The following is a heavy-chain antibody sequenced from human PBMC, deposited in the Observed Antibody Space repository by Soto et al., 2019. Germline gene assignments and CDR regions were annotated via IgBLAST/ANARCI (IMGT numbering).Heavy chain of an antibody. V-gene: IGHV1-18*01. D-gene: IGHD2-21*01. CDR3: AKGYNAGGDYGMDV. Sequence: ASVNVSCKASGYTFTSYCINWVRQAPGQGLEWMGWISTYNGNTNYAQKLQGRVTMTTDTSTSTAYMELRSLRSDDTAVYYCAKGYNAGGDYGMDVWGQGTTVTVSS. J-gene: IGHJ6*02. CDR2: ISTYNGNT. CDR1: GYTFTSYC.